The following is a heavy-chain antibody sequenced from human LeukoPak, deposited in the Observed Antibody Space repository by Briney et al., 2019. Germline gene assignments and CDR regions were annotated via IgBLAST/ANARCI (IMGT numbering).Heavy chain of an antibody. CDR1: GGSFSGYY. J-gene: IGHJ4*02. Sequence: SETLSLTCAVYGGSFSGYYWSWILQPPGKGLEWIGEINHSGSTNYNPSLKSRVTISVDTSKNQFSLKLSSVTAADTAMYYCASSLDYYDSGSYFDYWGQGTLVTVSS. CDR2: INHSGST. D-gene: IGHD3-10*01. CDR3: ASSLDYYDSGSYFDY. V-gene: IGHV4-34*01.